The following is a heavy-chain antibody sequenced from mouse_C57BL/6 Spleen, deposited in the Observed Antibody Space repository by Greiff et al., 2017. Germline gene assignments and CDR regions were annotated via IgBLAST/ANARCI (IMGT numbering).Heavy chain of an antibody. Sequence: VQLQQSGAELVRPGASVTLSCKASGYTFTDYEMHWVKQTPVHGLEWIGAIDPETGGTAYNQKFKGKAILTADKSSSTAYIELRSLTSEDSAVYYCARKEAYWGKGTTVTVAS. V-gene: IGHV1-15*01. J-gene: IGHJ2*01. CDR3: ARKEAY. CDR1: GYTFTDYE. CDR2: IDPETGGT.